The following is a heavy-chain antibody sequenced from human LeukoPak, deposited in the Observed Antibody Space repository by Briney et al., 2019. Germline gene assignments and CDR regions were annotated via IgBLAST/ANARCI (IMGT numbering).Heavy chain of an antibody. CDR1: GYTFTSYY. CDR2: INPSGGST. J-gene: IGHJ4*02. CDR3: ASVGATRAVAGLFDY. D-gene: IGHD6-19*01. Sequence: GASVKVSCKASGYTFTSYYMHWVRQAPGQGLEWMGIINPSGGSTSYAQKFQGRVTMTRDTSTSTVYMELSSLRSEDTAVYYCASVGATRAVAGLFDYWGQGTLVTVSS. V-gene: IGHV1-46*01.